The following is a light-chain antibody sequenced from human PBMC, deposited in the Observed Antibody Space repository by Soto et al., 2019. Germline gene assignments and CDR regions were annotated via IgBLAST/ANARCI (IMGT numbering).Light chain of an antibody. Sequence: QSALTQPASVSGSPGQLITISCTGTRSDIGAYNFVSWYQQHPGEVPKLILYDVNVRPSGVSNRFSGSKSGNTASLTISGLHAEDEADYYCTSLTTSTTMIFGGGTKVTVL. CDR3: TSLTTSTTMI. CDR1: RSDIGAYNF. CDR2: DVN. V-gene: IGLV2-14*03. J-gene: IGLJ2*01.